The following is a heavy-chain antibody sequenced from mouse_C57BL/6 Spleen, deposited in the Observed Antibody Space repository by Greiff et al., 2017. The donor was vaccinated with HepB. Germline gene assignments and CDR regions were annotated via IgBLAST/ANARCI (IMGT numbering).Heavy chain of an antibody. Sequence: VQLQQSGPELVKPGASVKISCKASGYTFTDYYMNWVKQSHGKSLEWIGDINPNNGGTSYNQKFKGKATLTVDKSSSTAYMELRSLTSEDSAVYYCARWDGSRYFDVWGTGTTVTVSS. J-gene: IGHJ1*03. V-gene: IGHV1-26*01. CDR2: INPNNGGT. CDR3: ARWDGSRYFDV. CDR1: GYTFTDYY. D-gene: IGHD1-1*01.